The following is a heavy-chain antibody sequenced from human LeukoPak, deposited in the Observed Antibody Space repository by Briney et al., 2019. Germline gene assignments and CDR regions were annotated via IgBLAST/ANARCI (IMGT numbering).Heavy chain of an antibody. CDR2: ISWEGGST. CDR1: GFTFDDYT. D-gene: IGHD3-22*01. CDR3: ARVLRGYDSSAYYYDYFDY. Sequence: PGGSLRLSCAASGFTFDDYTMHWVRQAPGKGLEWVSLISWEGGSTYYADSVKGRFTISRDNSKNTLYLQMNSLRAEDTAVYYCARVLRGYDSSAYYYDYFDYWGQGTLVTVSS. V-gene: IGHV3-43*01. J-gene: IGHJ4*02.